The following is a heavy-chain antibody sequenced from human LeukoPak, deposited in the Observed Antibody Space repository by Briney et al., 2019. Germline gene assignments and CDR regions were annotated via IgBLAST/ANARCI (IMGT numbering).Heavy chain of an antibody. CDR2: INPNSGAT. V-gene: IGHV1-2*02. CDR3: ARFGISDYDY. Sequence: ASVKVSCKASGYTFTGNYLHWVRQAPGQGLEWMGWINPNSGATKCAQKFQDRVTMTRDTSVSTAYMELSRLQSDDTAVYYCARFGISDYDYWGQGTLATVSS. J-gene: IGHJ4*02. CDR1: GYTFTGNY. D-gene: IGHD3-3*02.